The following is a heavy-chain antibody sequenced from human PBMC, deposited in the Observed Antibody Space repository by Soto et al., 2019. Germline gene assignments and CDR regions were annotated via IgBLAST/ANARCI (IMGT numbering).Heavy chain of an antibody. Sequence: QVQLQESGPGLVKPSETLSLTCTVSGGSISSYYWSWIRQPPGKGLEWIGYIYYSGSTNYNPSLKRRVTISVDTSKNQFSLKLSSVTAADTAVYYCARQEGYCSGGSCYFGWFDPWGQGTLVTVSS. J-gene: IGHJ5*02. V-gene: IGHV4-59*08. CDR1: GGSISSYY. CDR2: IYYSGST. D-gene: IGHD2-15*01. CDR3: ARQEGYCSGGSCYFGWFDP.